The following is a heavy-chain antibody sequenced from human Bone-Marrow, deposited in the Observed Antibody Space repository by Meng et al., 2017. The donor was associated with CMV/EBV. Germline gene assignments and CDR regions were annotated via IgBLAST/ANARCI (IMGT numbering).Heavy chain of an antibody. D-gene: IGHD2-15*01. V-gene: IGHV1-8*01. CDR3: AREEILVEASAVGRAKYYYSGMDA. CDR2: MNTNSGNT. CDR1: GYTFTRYD. J-gene: IGHJ6*02. Sequence: ASVKVSCKASGYTFTRYDINWVRQAAGQGLEWMGWMNTNSGNTGYAQNFQGRVTTTRNTATGTAYMELTSLKSEDTAVYYCAREEILVEASAVGRAKYYYSGMDAWGQGTTVTVSS.